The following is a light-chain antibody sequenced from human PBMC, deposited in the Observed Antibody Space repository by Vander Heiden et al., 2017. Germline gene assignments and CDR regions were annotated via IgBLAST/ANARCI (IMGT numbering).Light chain of an antibody. CDR1: SSNIGAGYA. CDR3: QSYDSSLRGSL. J-gene: IGLJ3*02. V-gene: IGLV1-40*01. Sequence: QSVLTQPPSVSGAPGQSVTISCTGGSSNIGAGYAVNWYQQLPGKAPRLLVYGNSNRPSGIPDRFSGSKSGTSASLAISGLQSEDEADYYCQSYDSSLRGSLFGGGTKVTVL. CDR2: GNS.